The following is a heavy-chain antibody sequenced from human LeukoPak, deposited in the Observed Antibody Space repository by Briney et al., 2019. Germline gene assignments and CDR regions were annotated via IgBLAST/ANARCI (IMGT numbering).Heavy chain of an antibody. V-gene: IGHV1-69*01. CDR1: XXXFSSYA. D-gene: IGHD2-2*02. J-gene: IGHJ6*02. CDR2: IIPIFGTA. CDR3: ARVCTSCYTEDV. Sequence: SXKXXXXXFSSYAISWVRQAPGQGLEWMGGIIPIFGTANYAQKFQGRVTITADESTSTAYMELSSLRSEDTAVYYCARVCTSCYTEDVWGQGTTVTVSS.